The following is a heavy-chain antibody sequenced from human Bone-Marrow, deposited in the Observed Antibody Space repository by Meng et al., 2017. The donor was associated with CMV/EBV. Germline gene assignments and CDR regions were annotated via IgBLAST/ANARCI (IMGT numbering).Heavy chain of an antibody. CDR2: ISYDGSNK. V-gene: IGHV3-30-3*01. J-gene: IGHJ4*02. CDR1: GFTFSRYA. CDR3: ARDQGGSYYLDY. D-gene: IGHD1-26*01. Sequence: CAAVGFTFSRYAMHWVRQDPGKGLEWVAVISYDGSNKYYADSVKGRFTISRDNSKNTLYLQMNSLRAEDTAVYYCARDQGGSYYLDYWGQGTLVTVSS.